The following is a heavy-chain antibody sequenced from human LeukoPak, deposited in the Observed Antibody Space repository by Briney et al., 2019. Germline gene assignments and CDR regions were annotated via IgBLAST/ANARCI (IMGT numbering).Heavy chain of an antibody. CDR3: ARTNWSGSDSPDAFDM. CDR1: GYTFTGYY. J-gene: IGHJ3*02. D-gene: IGHD1-26*01. CDR2: INPNSGGT. Sequence: GASVKVSCKASGYTFTGYYIHWVRQAPGQGLEWMGWINPNSGGTNYAQKFKGRVTMTRDTSISTAYMELSRLRSDDTAVYYCARTNWSGSDSPDAFDMWGRGTMVTVSS. V-gene: IGHV1-2*02.